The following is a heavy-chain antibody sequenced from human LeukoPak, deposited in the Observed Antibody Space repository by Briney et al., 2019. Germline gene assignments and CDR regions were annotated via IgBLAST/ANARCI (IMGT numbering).Heavy chain of an antibody. D-gene: IGHD1-26*01. Sequence: PGGSLRLSCAASGVTFSSHGMSWVRQAPGKGLEWVSSITDSGSGTCYADSVKGRFTMSRDNSKNTLYLQMNSLRAEDTAVYYCAKNLLGSESFSWYFDLWGRGTLVTVS. V-gene: IGHV3-23*01. J-gene: IGHJ2*01. CDR3: AKNLLGSESFSWYFDL. CDR2: ITDSGSGT. CDR1: GVTFSSHG.